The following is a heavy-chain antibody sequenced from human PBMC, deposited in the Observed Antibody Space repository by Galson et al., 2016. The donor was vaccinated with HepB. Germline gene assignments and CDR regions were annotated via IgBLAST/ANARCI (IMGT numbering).Heavy chain of an antibody. CDR3: ARDGAVFDY. J-gene: IGHJ4*02. CDR1: GFPFSSYS. D-gene: IGHD1-26*01. CDR2: ISTSSRYI. V-gene: IGHV3-21*01. Sequence: SLRLSCAASGFPFSSYSMNWVRQAPGKGLEWVSSISTSSRYIYYADSVKGRFTISRDNAKNSLYLQLNSLRAEDTAVYYCARDGAVFDYWGQGTLVTVSS.